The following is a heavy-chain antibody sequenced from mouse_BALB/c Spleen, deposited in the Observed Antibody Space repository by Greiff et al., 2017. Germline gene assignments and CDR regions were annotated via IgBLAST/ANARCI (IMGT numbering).Heavy chain of an antibody. CDR2: ISSGSSTI. V-gene: IGHV5-17*02. Sequence: EVQLVESGGGLVQPGGSRKLSCAASGFTFSSFGMHWVRQAPEKGLEWVAYISSGSSTIYYADTVKGRFTISRDNPKNTLFLQMTSLRSEDTAMYYCARPQGAMITTGFAYWGQGTLVTVSA. D-gene: IGHD2-4*01. J-gene: IGHJ3*01. CDR3: ARPQGAMITTGFAY. CDR1: GFTFSSFG.